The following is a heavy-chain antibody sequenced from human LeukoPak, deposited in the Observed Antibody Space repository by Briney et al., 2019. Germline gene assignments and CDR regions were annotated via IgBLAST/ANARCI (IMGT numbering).Heavy chain of an antibody. J-gene: IGHJ5*02. D-gene: IGHD2-2*01. CDR3: AKSDIIVVSDAKGNWFDP. Sequence: GGSLRLSCAASGFTFSSYAMSWLRQAPGKGLEWVSAISGSGGSTYYADSVKGQFTISRDNSKNTLYLQMNNLRTEDMAVYYCAKSDIIVVSDAKGNWFDPWGQGSLVTVSS. V-gene: IGHV3-23*01. CDR2: ISGSGGST. CDR1: GFTFSSYA.